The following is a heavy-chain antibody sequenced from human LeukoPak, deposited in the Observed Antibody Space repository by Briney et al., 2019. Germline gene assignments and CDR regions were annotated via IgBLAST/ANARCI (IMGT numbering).Heavy chain of an antibody. V-gene: IGHV3-7*01. Sequence: GGSPRLSCAASEFSVSNYWMTWVRQAPGKALEWVANINQDGSEKYYVDSVKGRFTISRDNAKKSLWLQMNSLRAEDTAVYYCAKQGVTLVRGILSYGMDVWGQGTSVSVSS. CDR1: EFSVSNYW. CDR3: AKQGVTLVRGILSYGMDV. D-gene: IGHD3-10*01. CDR2: INQDGSEK. J-gene: IGHJ6*02.